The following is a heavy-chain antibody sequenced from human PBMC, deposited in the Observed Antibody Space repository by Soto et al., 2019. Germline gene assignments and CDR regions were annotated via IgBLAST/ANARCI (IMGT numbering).Heavy chain of an antibody. CDR3: ARDIGTNGHCLLDY. Sequence: QVQLVESGGGVVQPGRSLRLSCAASGFTFSRYGMHWVRQAPGKGLEWVAVIWYDGSIQYYGDSVEGRFIISRDDSKNTLYLQMNGLRAEDTAIYYCARDIGTNGHCLLDYWGQGTLVTVSS. J-gene: IGHJ4*02. CDR1: GFTFSRYG. CDR2: IWYDGSIQ. V-gene: IGHV3-33*01. D-gene: IGHD2-8*01.